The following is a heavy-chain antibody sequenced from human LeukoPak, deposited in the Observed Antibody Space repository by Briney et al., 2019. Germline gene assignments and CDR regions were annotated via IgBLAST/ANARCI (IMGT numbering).Heavy chain of an antibody. Sequence: ASVKASCKASGYAFTGYYMHWVRQARGQGFEWMGWINPNSGDTNYAQKFQGRVTMNRDTSISTANMELSRLRSDDTAVYYCARANPLYCSSTTCLFDYWGQGNLVTVSS. D-gene: IGHD2-2*01. J-gene: IGHJ4*02. CDR3: ARANPLYCSSTTCLFDY. CDR2: INPNSGDT. CDR1: GYAFTGYY. V-gene: IGHV1-2*02.